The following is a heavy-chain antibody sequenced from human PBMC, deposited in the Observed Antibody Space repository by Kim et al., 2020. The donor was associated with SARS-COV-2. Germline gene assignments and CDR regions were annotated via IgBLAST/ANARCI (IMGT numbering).Heavy chain of an antibody. CDR3: ARDRSITRNQNWFDP. J-gene: IGHJ5*02. CDR2: IYYSGST. CDR1: GGSISSSSYY. D-gene: IGHD3-3*01. Sequence: SETLSLTCTVSGGSISSSSYYWGWIRQPPGKGLEWIGSIYYSGSTYYNPSLKSRVTISVDTSKNQFSLKLSSVTAADTAVYYCARDRSITRNQNWFDPWGQGTLVTVSS. V-gene: IGHV4-39*07.